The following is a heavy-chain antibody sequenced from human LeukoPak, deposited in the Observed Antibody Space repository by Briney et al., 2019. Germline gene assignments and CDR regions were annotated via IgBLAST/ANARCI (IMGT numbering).Heavy chain of an antibody. CDR3: ARHRSGRYGDQVREIGWNIHYYYGMDV. V-gene: IGHV5-51*01. D-gene: IGHD4-17*01. J-gene: IGHJ6*02. CDR1: GYSFTSYW. CDR2: IYPGDSDT. Sequence: GESLKISCKGSGYSFTSYWIGWVRQMPGKGLEWMGIIYPGDSDTRYSPSFQGQVTISADKSISTAYLQWSSLKASDTAMYYCARHRSGRYGDQVREIGWNIHYYYGMDVWGQGTTVTVSS.